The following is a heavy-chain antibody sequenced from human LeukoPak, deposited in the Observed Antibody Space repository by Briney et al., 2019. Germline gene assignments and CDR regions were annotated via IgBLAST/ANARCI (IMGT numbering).Heavy chain of an antibody. V-gene: IGHV4-39*01. CDR3: ARHHVTYYYDSSGSTGAFDP. CDR2: IYYSGST. CDR1: GGSISSSSYS. Sequence: SETLSLTCTVSGGSISSSSYSWGWIRQPPGKGLEWIGSIYYSGSTYYNPSLKSRVTISVDTSKNQFSLKLSSVTAADTAVYYCARHHVTYYYDSSGSTGAFDPWGQGTLVTVSS. J-gene: IGHJ5*02. D-gene: IGHD3-22*01.